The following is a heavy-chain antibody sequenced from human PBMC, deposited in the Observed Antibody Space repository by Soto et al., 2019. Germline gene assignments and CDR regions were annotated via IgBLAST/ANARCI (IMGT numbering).Heavy chain of an antibody. CDR3: SRSITRSGFFNWFDS. J-gene: IGHJ5*01. CDR2: IDWDGDE. V-gene: IGHV2-70*01. Sequence: SGPTLVNPTQTLTLTCTFSGFSLSSIGMCVSWIRQPPGKALEWLALIDWDGDEYYSTSLETRLTISKDTSKNQEFLTMSNMDPVDTATYYCSRSITRSGFFNWFDSWGQGTLVTISS. D-gene: IGHD3-3*01. CDR1: GFSLSSIGMC.